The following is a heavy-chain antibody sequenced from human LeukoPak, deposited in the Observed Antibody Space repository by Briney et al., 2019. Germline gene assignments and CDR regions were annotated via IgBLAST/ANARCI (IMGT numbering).Heavy chain of an antibody. Sequence: GASVKVSCKASGYTFTSYGISWVRQAAGQGLEWMGWISAYNGNTNYAQKLQGRVTMTTDTSTSTAYTELRSLRSDDTAVYYCARLGGLPGLLEDYWGQGTLVTVSS. D-gene: IGHD1-26*01. CDR2: ISAYNGNT. CDR1: GYTFTSYG. CDR3: ARLGGLPGLLEDY. V-gene: IGHV1-18*01. J-gene: IGHJ4*02.